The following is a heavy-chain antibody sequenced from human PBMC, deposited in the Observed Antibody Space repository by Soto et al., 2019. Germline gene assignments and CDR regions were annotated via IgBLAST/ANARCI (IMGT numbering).Heavy chain of an antibody. J-gene: IGHJ5*02. CDR1: GFTFSNAW. Sequence: GGSLRLSCAASGFTFSNAWMNWVRQAPGKGLEWVGRIKSKTDGGTTDYAAPVKGRFTISRDDSKNTLYLQMNSLKTEDTAVYYCTTDIQSGLLYCSGGSCHSGVWFDPWGQGTLVTVSS. D-gene: IGHD2-15*01. V-gene: IGHV3-15*07. CDR2: IKSKTDGGTT. CDR3: TTDIQSGLLYCSGGSCHSGVWFDP.